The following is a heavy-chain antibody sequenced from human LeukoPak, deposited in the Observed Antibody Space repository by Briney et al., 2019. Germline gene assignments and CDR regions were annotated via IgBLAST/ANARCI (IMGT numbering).Heavy chain of an antibody. J-gene: IGHJ5*02. Sequence: SETLSLTCTVSGGSMSYYYWGWIRQPPGKGLEWIGYIYDSGSTKYNPSLKSRVTFSVDTSKNLFSLKLTSLTAADTAVYYCATCRDEFGDYGFTSWGQGTLVTVSS. D-gene: IGHD4-17*01. CDR1: GGSMSYYY. CDR2: IYDSGST. V-gene: IGHV4-59*01. CDR3: ATCRDEFGDYGFTS.